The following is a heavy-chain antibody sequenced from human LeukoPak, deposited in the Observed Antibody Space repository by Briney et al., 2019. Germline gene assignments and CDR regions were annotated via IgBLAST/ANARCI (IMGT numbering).Heavy chain of an antibody. J-gene: IGHJ5*02. CDR2: IIPLFGTT. CDR1: GGNINTYA. Sequence: SVKVSCKASGGNINTYAISWVRQAPGQGLEWMGMIIPLFGTTNYAPKFQGRVTITADRSTSTVYMELSSLRSEDTAVYYCARVSIAARNNWFDPWGQGTLVTVSS. V-gene: IGHV1-69*06. D-gene: IGHD6-6*01. CDR3: ARVSIAARNNWFDP.